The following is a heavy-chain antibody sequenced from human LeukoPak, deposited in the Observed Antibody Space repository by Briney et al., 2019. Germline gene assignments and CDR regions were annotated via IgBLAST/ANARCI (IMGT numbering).Heavy chain of an antibody. V-gene: IGHV4-59*01. CDR1: GGSISSYH. D-gene: IGHD3-16*01. CDR2: IYYSGST. Sequence: SETLSLTCTVSGGSISSYHWSWIRQPPGKGLEWIGYIYYSGSTNYNPSLKSRVTISVDTSKNQFSLKLSSVTAADTAVYYCARETSQKGAHYMDVWGKGTTVTISS. CDR3: ARETSQKGAHYMDV. J-gene: IGHJ6*03.